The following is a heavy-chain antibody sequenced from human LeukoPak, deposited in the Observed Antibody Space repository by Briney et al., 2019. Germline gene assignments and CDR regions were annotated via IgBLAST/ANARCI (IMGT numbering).Heavy chain of an antibody. V-gene: IGHV1-69*13. CDR3: ARARRYYDSSGYYNGFYYYMDV. CDR1: GGTFSSYA. Sequence: SVKLSCTASGGTFSSYAISWVRQAPGQGLEWMGGFLPIFGTANYAQKVQGRVTNTPDESTTTAYMELSSLTSDDMAVYYCARARRYYDSSGYYNGFYYYMDVWGKGTTVSISS. J-gene: IGHJ6*03. CDR2: FLPIFGTA. D-gene: IGHD3-22*01.